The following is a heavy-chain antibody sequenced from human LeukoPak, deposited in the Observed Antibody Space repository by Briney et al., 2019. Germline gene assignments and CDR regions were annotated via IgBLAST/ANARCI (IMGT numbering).Heavy chain of an antibody. D-gene: IGHD1-26*01. Sequence: ASVKVSCKASGYTFTSYDISWVRQAPGQGLEWMGWITAYNGNTNYGRKLQGRVTMTTDTSTSTAYMELRSLRSDDTAVYYCARHSSGRYWGYFDYWGQGTLVTVSS. J-gene: IGHJ4*02. CDR1: GYTFTSYD. V-gene: IGHV1-18*01. CDR2: ITAYNGNT. CDR3: ARHSSGRYWGYFDY.